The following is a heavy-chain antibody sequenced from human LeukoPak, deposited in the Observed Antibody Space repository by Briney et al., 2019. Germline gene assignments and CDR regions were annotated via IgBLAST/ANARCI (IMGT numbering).Heavy chain of an antibody. J-gene: IGHJ5*02. CDR3: ARGRMGSGSPYNWFDP. CDR1: GYTFTSHD. V-gene: IGHV1-8*03. CDR2: MNPNSGNT. Sequence: ASVKVSCKASGYTFTSHDINWVRQATGQGLEWMGWMNPNSGNTGYAQKFQGRVTITRNTSISTAYMELSSLRSEDTAVYYCARGRMGSGSPYNWFDPWGQGTLVTVSS. D-gene: IGHD1-26*01.